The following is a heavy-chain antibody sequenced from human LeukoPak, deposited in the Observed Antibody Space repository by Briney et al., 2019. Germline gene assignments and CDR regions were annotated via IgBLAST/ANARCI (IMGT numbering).Heavy chain of an antibody. CDR3: AKDIQLST. Sequence: PGGSLRLSCAVSGFTFSSYEMNWVRQAPGKGLEWLSYISSSGRTIYYADSVKGRFTISRDNSKNTLSLQMNSLRVEDTAIYYCAKDIQLSTWGLGTMVTVSS. CDR1: GFTFSSYE. V-gene: IGHV3-48*03. D-gene: IGHD5-24*01. J-gene: IGHJ3*01. CDR2: ISSSGRTI.